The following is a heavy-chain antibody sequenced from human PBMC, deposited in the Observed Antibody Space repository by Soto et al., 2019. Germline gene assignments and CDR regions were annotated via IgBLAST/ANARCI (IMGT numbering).Heavy chain of an antibody. Sequence: SVKVSCKASGGTLSSYTISWVRQAPGQGLEWMGRIIPILGIANYAQKFQGRVTITADKSTSTAYMELSSLRSEDTAVYYCAREYYYDSSGYYGYWGQGTLVTVSS. CDR2: IIPILGIA. D-gene: IGHD3-22*01. CDR3: AREYYYDSSGYYGY. V-gene: IGHV1-69*04. CDR1: GGTLSSYT. J-gene: IGHJ4*02.